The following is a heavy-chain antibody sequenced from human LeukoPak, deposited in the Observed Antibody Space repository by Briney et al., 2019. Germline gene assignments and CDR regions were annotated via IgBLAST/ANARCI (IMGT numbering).Heavy chain of an antibody. Sequence: GRSLRLSCAASGFTFSSYGMHWVRQAPGKGLEWVAVISYDGSNKYYADSVKGRFTISRDNSKNTLYLQMNSLRAEDTAVYYCAKDHRYYDYVWGSSSFDYWGQGTLVTVSS. J-gene: IGHJ4*02. CDR1: GFTFSSYG. CDR2: ISYDGSNK. CDR3: AKDHRYYDYVWGSSSFDY. D-gene: IGHD3-16*01. V-gene: IGHV3-30*18.